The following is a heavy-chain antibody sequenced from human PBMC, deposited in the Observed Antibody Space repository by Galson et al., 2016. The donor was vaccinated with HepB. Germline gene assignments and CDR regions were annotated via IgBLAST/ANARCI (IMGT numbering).Heavy chain of an antibody. CDR2: ISYDGSTK. CDR3: ARVRCISPTCHDFDC. J-gene: IGHJ4*02. D-gene: IGHD2-2*01. CDR1: GFTFSSYA. Sequence: SLRLSCAASGFTFSSYAMHWVRQAPGKGLEWVAVISYDGSTKYYADSVKGRFTISRDNSKNTLYLQMNSLRAEDTAVYYCARVRCISPTCHDFDCWGQGTLVTVSS. V-gene: IGHV3-30*04.